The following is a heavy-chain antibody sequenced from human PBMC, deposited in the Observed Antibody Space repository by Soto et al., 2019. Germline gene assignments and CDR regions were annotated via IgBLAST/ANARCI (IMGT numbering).Heavy chain of an antibody. D-gene: IGHD5-12*01. CDR3: AREMATIPAPFDS. Sequence: VQLVQSGAEVKKPGSSVKVSCKGSGGTFNSYGINWVRQAPGQGLEWMGGIIPLFGTAKYAQKCQARVTISADESTSTVFMELRSLKPDDTALYYCAREMATIPAPFDSWGQGTLVTVSS. CDR1: GGTFNSYG. CDR2: IIPLFGTA. J-gene: IGHJ4*02. V-gene: IGHV1-69*01.